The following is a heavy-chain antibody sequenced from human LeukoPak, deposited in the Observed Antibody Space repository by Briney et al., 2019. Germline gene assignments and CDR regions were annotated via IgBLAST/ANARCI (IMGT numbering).Heavy chain of an antibody. CDR1: GFTFSSYG. J-gene: IGHJ4*02. CDR3: ARDIGYSSSWRAYYFDY. V-gene: IGHV3-33*01. CDR2: IWYDGSNK. D-gene: IGHD6-13*01. Sequence: PGGSLRLSCAASGFTFSSYGMHWVRQAPGKGLEWVAVIWYDGSNKYYADSVKGRFTISRDNSKNTLYLQMNSLRAEDTAVYYCARDIGYSSSWRAYYFDYWGQGTLVTVSS.